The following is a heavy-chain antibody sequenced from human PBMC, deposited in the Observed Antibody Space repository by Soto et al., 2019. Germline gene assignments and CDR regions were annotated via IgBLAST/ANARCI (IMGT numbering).Heavy chain of an antibody. CDR3: AREPAYRNY. CDR2: MNPNSGNT. CDR1: GYTFTSYY. D-gene: IGHD2-15*01. Sequence: GASVKVSCKASGYTFTSYYINWVRQATGQGLEYLGWMNPNSGNTAYVQKFQGRVTMTWDTSITTAYMELSSLRSEDTAVYYCAREPAYRNYWGQGTQVTVSS. J-gene: IGHJ4*02. V-gene: IGHV1-8*02.